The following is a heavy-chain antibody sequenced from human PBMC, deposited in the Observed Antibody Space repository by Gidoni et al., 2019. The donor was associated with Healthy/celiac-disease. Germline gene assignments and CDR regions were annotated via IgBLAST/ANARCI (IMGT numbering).Heavy chain of an antibody. CDR1: GFTFSSDA. CDR3: ANAVSGYSSSWAVDY. D-gene: IGHD6-13*01. CDR2: ISGSGGST. Sequence: EVQPSESGGGLVQPGGSLRLSCAASGFTFSSDAMSWVRQAPGQGLEWVSAISGSGGSTYYADSVKGRFTISRDNSKNTLYLQMNSLRAEDTAVYYCANAVSGYSSSWAVDYWGQGTLVTVSS. J-gene: IGHJ4*02. V-gene: IGHV3-23*01.